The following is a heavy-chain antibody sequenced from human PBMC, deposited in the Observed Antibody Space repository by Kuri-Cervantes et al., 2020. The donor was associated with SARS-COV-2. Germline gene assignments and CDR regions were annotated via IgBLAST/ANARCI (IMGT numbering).Heavy chain of an antibody. CDR1: GCTFTSYD. V-gene: IGHV1-8*01. D-gene: IGHD3-10*01. Sequence: ASVKVSCKASGCTFTSYDINWVRQATGQGLEWMGWMNPNSGNTGYAQKFQGRVTMTRNTSISTAYMELSSLRSEDTAVYYCARGPLRGVIWIDAFDIWGQGTMVTVSS. J-gene: IGHJ3*02. CDR3: ARGPLRGVIWIDAFDI. CDR2: MNPNSGNT.